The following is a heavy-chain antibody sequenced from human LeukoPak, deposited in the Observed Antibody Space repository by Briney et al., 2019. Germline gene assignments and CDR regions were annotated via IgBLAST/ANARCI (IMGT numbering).Heavy chain of an antibody. D-gene: IGHD5-18*01. CDR2: IYYSGST. J-gene: IGHJ6*02. CDR1: GGPVSSGSYY. V-gene: IGHV4-61*01. Sequence: SETLSLTCTVSGGPVSSGSYYWSWIRQPPGKGLEWIGYIYYSGSTNYNPSLRSRVTISVDTSKNQFSLKLGSVTAADTAVYYCASENRYSYGYYYYYGMDVWGQGTTVTVSS. CDR3: ASENRYSYGYYYYYGMDV.